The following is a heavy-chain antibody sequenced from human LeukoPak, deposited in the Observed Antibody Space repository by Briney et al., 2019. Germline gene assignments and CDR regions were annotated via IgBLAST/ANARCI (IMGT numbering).Heavy chain of an antibody. CDR1: GGSISSGGYS. J-gene: IGHJ5*02. V-gene: IGHV4-30-2*01. CDR3: ARGNGSGMEHWFDP. CDR2: IYHSGST. D-gene: IGHD3-10*01. Sequence: SQTLSLTRAVSGGSISSGGYSWSWIRQPPGKGLEWIGYIYHSGSTYYNPSLKSRVTISVDRSKNQFSLKLSSVTAADTAVYYCARGNGSGMEHWFDPWGQGTLVTVSS.